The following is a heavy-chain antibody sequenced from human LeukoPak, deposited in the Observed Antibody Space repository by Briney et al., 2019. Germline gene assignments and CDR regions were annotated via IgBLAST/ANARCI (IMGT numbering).Heavy chain of an antibody. J-gene: IGHJ6*02. Sequence: GGSLRLSCAASGFIFSSYAMSWVRQATGKGLEWVSDISGSGATTSFADSVKGRFTTSRDNSKNTLYLQMNSLRAEDTAIYYCAKVRGLYYYYGMDVWGQGTTVTVSS. CDR1: GFIFSSYA. CDR3: AKVRGLYYYYGMDV. V-gene: IGHV3-23*01. CDR2: ISGSGATT. D-gene: IGHD3/OR15-3a*01.